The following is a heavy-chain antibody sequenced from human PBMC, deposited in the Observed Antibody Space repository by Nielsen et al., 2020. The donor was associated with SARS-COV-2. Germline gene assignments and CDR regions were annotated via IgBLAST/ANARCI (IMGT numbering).Heavy chain of an antibody. CDR2: IDWDDDK. D-gene: IGHD6-13*01. CDR3: ARGPRRGSSWEYYFDY. J-gene: IGHJ4*02. Sequence: SGPTLVKPTQTLTLTCTFSGFSLSTSGMCVSWIRQPPGKALEWLARIDWDDDKYYSTSLKTRLTISKDTSTNQVVLTMTNMDPVDTATYYCARGPRRGSSWEYYFDYWGQGTLATVSS. CDR1: GFSLSTSGMC. V-gene: IGHV2-70*11.